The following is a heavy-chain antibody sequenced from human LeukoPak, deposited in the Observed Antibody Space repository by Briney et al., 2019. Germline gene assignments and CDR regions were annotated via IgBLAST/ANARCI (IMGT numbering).Heavy chain of an antibody. Sequence: PGGSLRLSCAAAGFSFSSYWMSWVRQAPGIGLEWVANINLDGSEKYYLDSVKGRFTISRYNSKNSLYLQMNSLRAEDTAVYYCARGWAAHDYWGQGTLVTVSS. CDR2: INLDGSEK. J-gene: IGHJ4*02. CDR1: GFSFSSYW. V-gene: IGHV3-7*05. D-gene: IGHD2-15*01. CDR3: ARGWAAHDY.